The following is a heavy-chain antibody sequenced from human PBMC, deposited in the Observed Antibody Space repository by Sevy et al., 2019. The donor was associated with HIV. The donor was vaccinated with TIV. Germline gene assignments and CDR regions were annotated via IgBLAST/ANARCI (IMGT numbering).Heavy chain of an antibody. D-gene: IGHD3-16*01. CDR1: GFNFGDYD. CDR2: IRSKTYGGTT. J-gene: IGHJ6*02. CDR3: ARVRGTISPYYYFGMDV. Sequence: GGSLRLSCTASGFNFGDYDMSWCRQAPGKGLEWIGFIRSKTYGGTTEYAASVKGRFTISRDDSNSIASLQMNSLKTEDTAVYYCARVRGTISPYYYFGMDVWGQGTTVTVSS. V-gene: IGHV3-49*03.